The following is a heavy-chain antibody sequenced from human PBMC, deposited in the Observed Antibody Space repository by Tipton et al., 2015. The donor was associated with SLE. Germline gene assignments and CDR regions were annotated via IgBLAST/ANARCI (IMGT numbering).Heavy chain of an antibody. CDR1: GGSISSHY. Sequence: LRLSCTVSGGSISSHYGNWIRQPPGKGLEWIGYIYYSGSTNYNPSLKSRVTMSLDTSKNHFSLKLRSVTAADTAVYYCARDALGVAARWFDPWGPGTLVTVSS. D-gene: IGHD6-19*01. CDR3: ARDALGVAARWFDP. J-gene: IGHJ5*02. V-gene: IGHV4-59*11. CDR2: IYYSGST.